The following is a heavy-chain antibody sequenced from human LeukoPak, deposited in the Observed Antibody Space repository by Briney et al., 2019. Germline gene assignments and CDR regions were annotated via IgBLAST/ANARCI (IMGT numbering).Heavy chain of an antibody. J-gene: IGHJ4*02. CDR1: GFTVSSSY. V-gene: IGHV3-66*04. Sequence: PGGSLRLSCAASGFTVSSSYRSWVRQAPGKGLEWVSVIYSGGSTYYADSVKGRFTISRDNSKNTLYLQMNSLRAGDTAVYYCAKPHFDDWGQGTLVTVSS. CDR2: IYSGGST. CDR3: AKPHFDD.